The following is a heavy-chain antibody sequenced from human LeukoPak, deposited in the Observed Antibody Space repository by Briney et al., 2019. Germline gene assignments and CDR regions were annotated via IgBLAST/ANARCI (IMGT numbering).Heavy chain of an antibody. Sequence: SETLSLTCAVYGGSFSGYYWSWIRQPPGKGLEWIGEINHSGSTNYNPSLKSRVTISVGTSKNQFSLKLSSVTAADTAVYYCARGGGIAAAGTRWFDPWGQGTLVTVSS. J-gene: IGHJ5*02. V-gene: IGHV4-34*01. CDR1: GGSFSGYY. D-gene: IGHD6-13*01. CDR2: INHSGST. CDR3: ARGGGIAAAGTRWFDP.